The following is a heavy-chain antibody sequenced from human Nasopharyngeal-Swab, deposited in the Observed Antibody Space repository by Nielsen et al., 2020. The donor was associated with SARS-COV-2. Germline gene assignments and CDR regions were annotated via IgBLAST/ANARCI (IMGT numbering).Heavy chain of an antibody. D-gene: IGHD5-12*01. V-gene: IGHV1-2*06. J-gene: IGHJ5*02. CDR3: VKSGYDGISFDP. Sequence: ASVKVSCKASGYTFTGYYLHWVRQAPGQGLEWMGRINANNGGTYYAQKLQGRVTMTTDTSTSTAYMELRSLRSDDTAVYYCVKSGYDGISFDPWGQGTLVTVSS. CDR2: INANNGGT. CDR1: GYTFTGYY.